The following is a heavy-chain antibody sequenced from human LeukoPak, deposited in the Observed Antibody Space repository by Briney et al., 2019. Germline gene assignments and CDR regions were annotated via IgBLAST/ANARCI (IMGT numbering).Heavy chain of an antibody. Sequence: SETLSLTCTVSGGSISSSIYYWGWIRQPPGKGLEWIGRIYYSGSTYYNPSLKSRVTISVDTSKNQFSLKLSSVTAADTAVYYCARTYTGTYFDNWGQGTLVTVSS. D-gene: IGHD1-1*01. V-gene: IGHV4-39*01. CDR1: GGSISSSIYY. J-gene: IGHJ4*02. CDR2: IYYSGST. CDR3: ARTYTGTYFDN.